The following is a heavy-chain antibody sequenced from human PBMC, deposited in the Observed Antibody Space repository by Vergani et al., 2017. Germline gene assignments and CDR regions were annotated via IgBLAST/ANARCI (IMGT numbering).Heavy chain of an antibody. Sequence: EVQLVESGGGLVQPGGSLRLSCAASGFTFSSYAMSWVRQAPGKGLEWVSAISGSGDSTYYADSVKGRFTISRDNSKNTLYLQMNSLRAEDTAVYYCAKWGRLQGGRKENWFDPWGQGTLVTVSS. CDR3: AKWGRLQGGRKENWFDP. CDR2: ISGSGDST. CDR1: GFTFSSYA. D-gene: IGHD4-11*01. J-gene: IGHJ5*02. V-gene: IGHV3-23*04.